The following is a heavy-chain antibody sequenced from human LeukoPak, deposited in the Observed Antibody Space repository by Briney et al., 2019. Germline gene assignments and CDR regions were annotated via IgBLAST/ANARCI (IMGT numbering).Heavy chain of an antibody. CDR1: GYTFTGYY. V-gene: IGHV1-2*02. J-gene: IGHJ4*02. D-gene: IGHD6-25*01. CDR2: VNPNSGDR. Sequence: GASVKVSCKASGYTFTGYYMHWVRRAPGQGLEWMGWVNPNSGDRNYAQKFQGRVTMTRDTSISTAYMELSGLRSDDTAVYYCARDLTVQAAAAIVYYFDYWGQGTLVTVSS. CDR3: ARDLTVQAAAAIVYYFDY.